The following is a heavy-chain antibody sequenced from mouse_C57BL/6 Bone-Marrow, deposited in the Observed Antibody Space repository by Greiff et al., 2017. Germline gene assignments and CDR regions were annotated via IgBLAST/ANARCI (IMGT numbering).Heavy chain of an antibody. D-gene: IGHD1-1*01. CDR1: GFNIKDDY. CDR2: IDPENGDT. J-gene: IGHJ2*01. CDR3: TTVTAVVAFSY. Sequence: VQLQQSGAELVRPGASVKLSCTASGFNIKDDYMHWVKQRPEQGLEWIGWIDPENGDTEYASNFQGKATITADTSYNTAYLQLSSLTSEDTAVYYCTTVTAVVAFSYWGQGTTLTVSS. V-gene: IGHV14-4*01.